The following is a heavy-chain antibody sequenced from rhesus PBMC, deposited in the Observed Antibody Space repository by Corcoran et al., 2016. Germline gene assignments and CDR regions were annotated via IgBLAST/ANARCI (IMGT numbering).Heavy chain of an antibody. D-gene: IGHD1-44*02. CDR3: ARAGAVIYGLDS. V-gene: IGHV4-173*01. CDR2: VSGSGGST. Sequence: QLQLQESGPGLVKPSETLSLTCAVSGGSISSNYWSWIRQPPGKGLEWIGRVSGSGGSTDYNPPLKSRVTSSTDTSKNQFSLKLSSVTAADTAVYYCARAGAVIYGLDSWGQGVVVTVSS. CDR1: GGSISSNY. J-gene: IGHJ6*01.